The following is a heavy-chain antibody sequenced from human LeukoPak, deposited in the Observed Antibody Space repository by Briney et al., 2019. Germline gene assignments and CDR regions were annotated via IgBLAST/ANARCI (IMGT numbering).Heavy chain of an antibody. D-gene: IGHD6-13*01. CDR3: ARGSSSSWSHFDY. CDR2: INPNSGGT. Sequence: ASVKVSCKASGYTFTGYYMHWVRQAPGQGLEWMGRINPNSGGTNYAQKFQGRVTMTRDTSISTAYMELSRLRSDDTAVYYCARGSSSSWSHFDYWGQGNLVTVSS. J-gene: IGHJ4*02. V-gene: IGHV1-2*06. CDR1: GYTFTGYY.